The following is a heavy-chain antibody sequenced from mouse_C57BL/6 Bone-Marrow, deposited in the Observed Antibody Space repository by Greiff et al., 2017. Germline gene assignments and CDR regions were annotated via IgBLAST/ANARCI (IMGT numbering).Heavy chain of an antibody. V-gene: IGHV2-2*01. D-gene: IGHD3-2*02. J-gene: IGHJ3*01. CDR1: GFSLTSYG. CDR2: IWSGGST. Sequence: QVQLQQSGPGLVQPSQSLSITCTVSGFSLTSYGVHWVRQSPGKGLEWLGVIWSGGSTDYNAAFISRLSISKDNSKSQVFFKMNSLQADDTAIYYCARDSSGYSLAYWGQGTLVTVSA. CDR3: ARDSSGYSLAY.